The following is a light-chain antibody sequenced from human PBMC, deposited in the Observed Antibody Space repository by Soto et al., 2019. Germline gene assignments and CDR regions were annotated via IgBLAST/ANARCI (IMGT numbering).Light chain of an antibody. Sequence: SYELTQPPSVSVSPGQTASITCSGDKLGDKYACWYQQKPGQSPVLVIYQDFKRPSGLPERFSGSNSGNTATLTISGTQAMDEADYYCQAWDSSTVIFGGGTKLTVL. CDR2: QDF. CDR3: QAWDSSTVI. V-gene: IGLV3-1*01. CDR1: KLGDKY. J-gene: IGLJ2*01.